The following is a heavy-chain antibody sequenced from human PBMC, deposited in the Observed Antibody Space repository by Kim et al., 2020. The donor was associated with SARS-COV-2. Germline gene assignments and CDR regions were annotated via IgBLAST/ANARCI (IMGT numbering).Heavy chain of an antibody. J-gene: IGHJ6*02. CDR3: ARELGYGDYERDYYYGMDV. CDR1: GGSVSSGSYY. V-gene: IGHV4-61*01. Sequence: SETLSLTCTVSGGSVSSGSYYWSWIRQPPGKGLEWIGYIYYSGSTNYNPSLKSRVTISVDTSKNQFSLKLSSVTAADTAVYYCARELGYGDYERDYYYGMDVWGQGTTVTVSS. D-gene: IGHD4-17*01. CDR2: IYYSGST.